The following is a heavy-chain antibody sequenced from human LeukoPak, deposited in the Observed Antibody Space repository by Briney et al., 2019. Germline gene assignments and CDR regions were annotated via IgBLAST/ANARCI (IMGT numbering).Heavy chain of an antibody. Sequence: KPGRSLRLSCAASGFTFSSYAMHWVSQAPGKGLEWVAVISYDGSNKYYADSVKGRFTISRDNSKNTLYLQMNSLRAEDTAVYYCARGGVVPAAIHYYYGMDVWGQGTTVTVSS. V-gene: IGHV3-30-3*01. CDR1: GFTFSSYA. J-gene: IGHJ6*02. D-gene: IGHD2-2*01. CDR2: ISYDGSNK. CDR3: ARGGVVPAAIHYYYGMDV.